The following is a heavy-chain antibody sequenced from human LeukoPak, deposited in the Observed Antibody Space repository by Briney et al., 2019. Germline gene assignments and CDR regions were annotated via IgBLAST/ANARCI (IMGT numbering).Heavy chain of an antibody. J-gene: IGHJ4*02. CDR2: INPNSGGT. Sequence: ASVKVSCKASGYTFTGYYMHWVRQAPGQGLEWMGWINPNSGGTNYAQKFQGRVTMTRDTSISTAYMELSRLRSDDTAVYYCARDLSDDSSGYYPFYGYWGQGTLVTVSS. V-gene: IGHV1-2*02. D-gene: IGHD3-22*01. CDR3: ARDLSDDSSGYYPFYGY. CDR1: GYTFTGYY.